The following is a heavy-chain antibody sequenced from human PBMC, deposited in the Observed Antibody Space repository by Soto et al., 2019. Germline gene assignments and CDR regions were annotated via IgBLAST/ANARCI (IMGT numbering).Heavy chain of an antibody. D-gene: IGHD5-18*01. V-gene: IGHV4-59*01. CDR3: ARDPGYSYGLSYYYYGMDV. CDR1: GGSISSYY. CDR2: IYYSGST. J-gene: IGHJ6*02. Sequence: SETLSLTCTVSGGSISSYYWSWIRQPPGKGLEWIGYIYYSGSTNYNPSIKSRVTISVDTSKNQFSLKLSSVTAADTAVYYCARDPGYSYGLSYYYYGMDVWGQGTTVT.